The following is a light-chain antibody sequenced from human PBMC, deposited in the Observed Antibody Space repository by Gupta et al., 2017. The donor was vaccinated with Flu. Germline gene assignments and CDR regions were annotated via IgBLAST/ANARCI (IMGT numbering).Light chain of an antibody. V-gene: IGLV2-23*01. J-gene: IGLJ1*01. Sequence: SGSPGQSITLSYTGTSSDVVTYNLFSWYQQHPVKAHKLMIYEDTKRTAGVSFRFSGSKSGNTASLTISGRQEEDEADYYCCSDAGGGNYVFGTETKFTVL. CDR2: EDT. CDR3: CSDAGGGNYV. CDR1: SSDVVTYNL.